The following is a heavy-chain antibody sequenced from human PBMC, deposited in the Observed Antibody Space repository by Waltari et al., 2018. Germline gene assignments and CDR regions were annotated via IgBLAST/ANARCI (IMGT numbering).Heavy chain of an antibody. V-gene: IGHV3-49*04. Sequence: EVQLVESGGGLVQPGRSLRLSCTASGFTFGDYAMSWVRQAPGKGLEWVGFIRSKAYGGTTEYAASVKGRFNISRDDSKSIAYLQMNSLKTEDTAVYYCSRIVGATRDLDYWGQGTLVTVSS. CDR3: SRIVGATRDLDY. J-gene: IGHJ4*02. D-gene: IGHD1-26*01. CDR2: IRSKAYGGTT. CDR1: GFTFGDYA.